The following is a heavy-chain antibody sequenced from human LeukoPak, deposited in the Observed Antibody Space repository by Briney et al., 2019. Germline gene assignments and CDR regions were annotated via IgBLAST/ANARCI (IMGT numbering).Heavy chain of an antibody. CDR1: GFTFDDYG. CDR3: AKGEISMN. J-gene: IGHJ4*02. CDR2: IYSGGST. Sequence: GGSLRLSCAASGFTFDDYGMSWVRQAPGKGLEWVSIIYSGGSTYYADSVKGRFTISRDNSKNTLYLQMNSLRAEDTAVYYCAKGEISMNWGQGTLVTVSS. V-gene: IGHV3-23*03. D-gene: IGHD2/OR15-2a*01.